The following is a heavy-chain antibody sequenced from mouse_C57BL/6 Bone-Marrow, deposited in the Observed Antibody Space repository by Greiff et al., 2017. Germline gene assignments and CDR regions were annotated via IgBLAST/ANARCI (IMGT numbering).Heavy chain of an antibody. CDR3: ARFITTVVAHFDY. Sequence: QVQLQQSGAELARPGASVKLSCKASGYTFTSYGISWVKQRTGQGLEWIGEIYPRSGNTYYNEKFKGKATLTADKSSSTAYMELRSLTYEDSAVYFCARFITTVVAHFDYWGQGTTLTVSS. CDR2: IYPRSGNT. V-gene: IGHV1-81*01. CDR1: GYTFTSYG. J-gene: IGHJ2*01. D-gene: IGHD1-1*01.